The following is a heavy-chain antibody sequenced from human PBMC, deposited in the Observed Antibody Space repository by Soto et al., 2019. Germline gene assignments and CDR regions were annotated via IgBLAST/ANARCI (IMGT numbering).Heavy chain of an antibody. D-gene: IGHD3-10*01. J-gene: IGHJ4*02. CDR3: ATRRHSGSYYFPLNY. CDR1: GFTFTSSA. V-gene: IGHV1-58*01. Sequence: SVKVSCKASGFTFTSSAVQWVRQARGQRLEWIGWIVVGSGNTNYAQKFQERVTITRDMSTGTAYMELSSLRSEDTAVYYCATRRHSGSYYFPLNYWGQGTLVTVSS. CDR2: IVVGSGNT.